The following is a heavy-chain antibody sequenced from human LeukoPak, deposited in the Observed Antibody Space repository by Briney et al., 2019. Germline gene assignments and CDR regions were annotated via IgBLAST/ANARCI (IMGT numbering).Heavy chain of an antibody. CDR3: ALRRRPGGFDY. J-gene: IGHJ4*02. Sequence: SETLSLTCAVYGGSFSGYYWSWIRQPPGKGLEWIGEINHSGSTNYNPSPKIRVTISVDTSKNQFSMKLSSVTAADTAVYYCALRRRPGGFDYWGQGANVTVSS. CDR1: GGSFSGYY. V-gene: IGHV4-34*01. CDR2: INHSGST. D-gene: IGHD3-10*01.